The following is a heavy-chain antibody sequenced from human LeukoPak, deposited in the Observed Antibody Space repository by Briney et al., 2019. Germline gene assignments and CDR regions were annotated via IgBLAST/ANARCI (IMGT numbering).Heavy chain of an antibody. CDR2: INHSGST. V-gene: IGHV4-34*01. Sequence: SETLSLTCAVYGGSFSGYYWSWIRQPPGKGLEWIGEINHSGSTNYNPSLKSRVTISVDTSKNQFSLKLSSVTAADTAVYYCASRRRITMILRYYFDYWGQGTLVTVSS. J-gene: IGHJ4*02. CDR1: GGSFSGYY. D-gene: IGHD3-22*01. CDR3: ASRRRITMILRYYFDY.